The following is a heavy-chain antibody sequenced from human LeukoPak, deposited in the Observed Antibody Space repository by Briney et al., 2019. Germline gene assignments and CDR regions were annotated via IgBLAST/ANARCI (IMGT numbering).Heavy chain of an antibody. Sequence: SETLSLTCTVSGGSISSSTYYWGWIRQPPGKGLEWIATFFYSGNTNYNPSLKSRVTISVDTSKNQFSLKLSSVTAADTAVYYCARGVHSYYFDYWGQGTLVTVSS. J-gene: IGHJ4*02. CDR1: GGSISSSTYY. V-gene: IGHV4-39*01. CDR3: ARGVHSYYFDY. CDR2: FFYSGNT. D-gene: IGHD3-10*01.